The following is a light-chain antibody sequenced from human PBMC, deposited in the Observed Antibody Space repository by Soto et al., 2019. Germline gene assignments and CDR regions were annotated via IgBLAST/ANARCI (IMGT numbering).Light chain of an antibody. CDR3: QQNYITPPWT. V-gene: IGKV1-39*01. J-gene: IGKJ1*01. CDR2: AAS. Sequence: DVQMTQSPSSLSASVGDRVTITCRASQSIKKSLNWYQQKPGKAPKLLIFAASNLQSGVPSRFSGSGSETDFTLTISSLQAEDFATYYCQQNYITPPWTFGPGTKVDIK. CDR1: QSIKKS.